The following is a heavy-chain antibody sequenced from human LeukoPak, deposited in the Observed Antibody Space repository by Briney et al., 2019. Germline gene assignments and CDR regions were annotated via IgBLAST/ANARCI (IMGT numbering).Heavy chain of an antibody. CDR3: ARGDPWRNLGTFDY. J-gene: IGHJ4*02. V-gene: IGHV1-2*02. CDR1: GYTFTGYY. CDR2: SNPNSGGT. D-gene: IGHD1-7*01. Sequence: EASVKVSCKASGYTFTGYYMHWVRQAPGQGREWMGWSNPNSGGTNYAQKFQGRVTMTRDTSISTAYMELSRLRSDDTAVYYCARGDPWRNLGTFDYWGQGTLVTVSS.